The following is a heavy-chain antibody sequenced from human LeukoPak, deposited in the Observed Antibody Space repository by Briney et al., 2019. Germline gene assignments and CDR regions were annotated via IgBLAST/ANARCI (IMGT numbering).Heavy chain of an antibody. CDR3: AKGLVWSVYPRRMDV. Sequence: GGSLRLSCAASGFTFSSYGMHWVRQPPGKGLEWVAFIRYDGSNKYYADSVKGRFTISRDNSKNTLYLQMNSLRAEDTAAYYCAKGLVWSVYPRRMDVWGKGTTVTVSS. D-gene: IGHD3-3*01. V-gene: IGHV3-30*02. CDR2: IRYDGSNK. J-gene: IGHJ6*03. CDR1: GFTFSSYG.